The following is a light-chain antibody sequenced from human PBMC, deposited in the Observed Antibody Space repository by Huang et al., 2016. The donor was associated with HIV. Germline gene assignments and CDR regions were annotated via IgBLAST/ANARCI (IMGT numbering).Light chain of an antibody. J-gene: IGKJ2*01. Sequence: EIVLTQSPGTLSLSPGDRATLSCRASQSFSGSYLAWYQQKPGQAPRLLIYGASSRATGIPDSCSGSGSGTDFTLTISRLEPEDFAVYYCQQYGNSPPYTFGQGTKLEI. V-gene: IGKV3-20*01. CDR1: QSFSGSY. CDR2: GAS. CDR3: QQYGNSPPYT.